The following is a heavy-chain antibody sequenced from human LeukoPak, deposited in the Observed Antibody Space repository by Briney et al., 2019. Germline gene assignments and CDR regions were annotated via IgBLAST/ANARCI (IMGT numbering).Heavy chain of an antibody. V-gene: IGHV4-38-2*01. CDR3: ARGVRSSGWYEKFDY. Sequence: SETLSLTCADSGYSISSGYYWGWIRQPPGKGLEWIGSIYHSGSTYYNPSLKRRVTISVDTSKNQFSLKLSSVTAADTAVYYCARGVRSSGWYEKFDYWGQGTLVTVSS. CDR2: IYHSGST. J-gene: IGHJ4*02. CDR1: GYSISSGYY. D-gene: IGHD6-19*01.